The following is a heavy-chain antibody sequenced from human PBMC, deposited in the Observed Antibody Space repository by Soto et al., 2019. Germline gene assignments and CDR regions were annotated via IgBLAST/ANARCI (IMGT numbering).Heavy chain of an antibody. D-gene: IGHD3-16*02. Sequence: QVQLVQSGAEVKKPGASVKVSCKASGYTFTGYYMHWVRQAPGQGLEWMGWIHHNSGGTNYAQKFQGVVTMTRDTSISTAYMELSRLRSDDTAVYYCARAGMITFGGVIEVWGQGTLVTVSS. CDR1: GYTFTGYY. J-gene: IGHJ4*02. CDR2: IHHNSGGT. V-gene: IGHV1-2*02. CDR3: ARAGMITFGGVIEV.